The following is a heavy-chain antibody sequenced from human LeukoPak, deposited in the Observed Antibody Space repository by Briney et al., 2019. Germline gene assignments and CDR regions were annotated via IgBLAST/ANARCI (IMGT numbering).Heavy chain of an antibody. CDR3: ASNTMVRGVTIDY. CDR2: IYHSGST. J-gene: IGHJ4*02. V-gene: IGHV4-30-2*01. Sequence: KSSETLSLTCAVSGGSISSGGYSWSWIRQPPGKGLEGIGYIYHSGSTYYNPSLKSRVTISVDRSKNQFSLKLSSVTAADTAVYYCASNTMVRGVTIDYWGQGTLVTVSS. D-gene: IGHD3-10*01. CDR1: GGSISSGGYS.